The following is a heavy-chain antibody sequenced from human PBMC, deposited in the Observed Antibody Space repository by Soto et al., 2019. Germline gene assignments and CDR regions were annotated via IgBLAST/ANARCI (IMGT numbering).Heavy chain of an antibody. Sequence: GGSLRLSCAASGFICSSYDMSWVRQAPGKGLEWVSTILVDGRTFYVDSVKGRFTISRDSSQNTVYLQMNSLTAGDTALYHCAKATATGGGAFDICGQGTTVTVSS. CDR2: ILVDGRT. J-gene: IGHJ3*02. CDR3: AKATATGGGAFDI. CDR1: GFICSSYD. V-gene: IGHV3-23*01. D-gene: IGHD2-8*02.